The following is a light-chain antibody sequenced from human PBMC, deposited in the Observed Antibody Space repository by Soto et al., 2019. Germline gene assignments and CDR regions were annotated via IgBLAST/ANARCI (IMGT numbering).Light chain of an antibody. CDR1: QSVSSSY. J-gene: IGKJ1*01. Sequence: EIELTQSPGTLSLSPEAIATLSCRAIQSVSSSYLAWYQQKPGQAPRLLIYGASSRATGIPDRFSGSGSGTDFTLTISRLEPEDFAVYYCQQYGSSGTFGQGTKVDVK. CDR2: GAS. CDR3: QQYGSSGT. V-gene: IGKV3-20*01.